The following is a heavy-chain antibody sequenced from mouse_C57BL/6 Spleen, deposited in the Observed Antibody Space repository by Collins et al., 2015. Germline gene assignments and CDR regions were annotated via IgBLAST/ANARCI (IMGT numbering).Heavy chain of an antibody. Sequence: VQPQESGPGLVKPSQSLSLTCTVTGYSITSDYAWNWIRQFPGNKLEWMGYISYSGSTSYNPSLKSRISITRDTSKNQFFLQLNSVTTEDTATYYCARSPIYYGNPWFAYWGPRDSGHCLC. D-gene: IGHD2-1*01. CDR1: GYSITSDYA. V-gene: IGHV3-2*02. J-gene: IGHJ3*01. CDR2: ISYSGST. CDR3: ARSPIYYGNPWFAY.